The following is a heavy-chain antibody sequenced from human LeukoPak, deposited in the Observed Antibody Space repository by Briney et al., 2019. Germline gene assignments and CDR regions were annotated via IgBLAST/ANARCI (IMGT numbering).Heavy chain of an antibody. CDR1: GGSISSSNSY. Sequence: PSETLSLTCTVSGGSISSSNSYWGWLRQPPGKGLEWIGSISYSVGSHYNPSLRSRAPISVDTSRNHFSLKLSSVTAAVTAVYYCARDPCHYYYDGGGRQDAFDIWGQGTMVTVSS. J-gene: IGHJ3*02. D-gene: IGHD3-22*01. CDR3: ARDPCHYYYDGGGRQDAFDI. V-gene: IGHV4-39*07. CDR2: ISYSVGS.